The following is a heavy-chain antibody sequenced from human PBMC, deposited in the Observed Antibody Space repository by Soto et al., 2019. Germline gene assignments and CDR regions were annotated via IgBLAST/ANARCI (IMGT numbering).Heavy chain of an antibody. CDR2: ISWNSGSI. Sequence: PGGSLRLSCAASGFTFDDYAMHWVRQAPGKGLEWVSGISWNSGSIGYADSVKGRFTISRDNAKNSLYLQMNSLRAEDTAVYYCAKSGAPLVLRYFDWLQKAHYYYYGMDVWGQGTTVTVSS. V-gene: IGHV3-9*01. J-gene: IGHJ6*02. CDR1: GFTFDDYA. CDR3: AKSGAPLVLRYFDWLQKAHYYYYGMDV. D-gene: IGHD3-9*01.